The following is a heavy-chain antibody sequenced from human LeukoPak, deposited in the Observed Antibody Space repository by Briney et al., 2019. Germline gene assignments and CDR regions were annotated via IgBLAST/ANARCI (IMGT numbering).Heavy chain of an antibody. D-gene: IGHD5-12*01. Sequence: GGSLRLSCAASGFTFSSYGMHWVRQAPGKGLEWVAVISYDGSNKYYADSVKGRFTISRDNSKSTLYLQMNSLRAEDTAVYYCAKGMVATDYWGQGTLVTVSS. CDR2: ISYDGSNK. CDR1: GFTFSSYG. V-gene: IGHV3-30*18. CDR3: AKGMVATDY. J-gene: IGHJ4*02.